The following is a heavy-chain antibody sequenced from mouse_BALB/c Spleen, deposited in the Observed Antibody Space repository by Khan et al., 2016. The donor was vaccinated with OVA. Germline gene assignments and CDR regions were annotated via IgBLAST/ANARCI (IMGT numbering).Heavy chain of an antibody. Sequence: QVQLEESGAELAKPGASVKMSCKASGYTFINYWILWVKQRPGQGLEWLGYIIPSTGYTEYNQNFKDKATLTANKSSSTAYLQLSSLTSEDSAVYYCARRGLRLDFDYGGQGTTLTVSS. D-gene: IGHD1-1*01. CDR1: GYTFINYW. CDR2: IIPSTGYT. CDR3: ARRGLRLDFDY. J-gene: IGHJ2*01. V-gene: IGHV1-7*01.